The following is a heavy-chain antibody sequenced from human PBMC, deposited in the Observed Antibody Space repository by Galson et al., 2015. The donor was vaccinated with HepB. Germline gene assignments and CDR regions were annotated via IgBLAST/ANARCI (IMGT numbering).Heavy chain of an antibody. J-gene: IGHJ5*02. V-gene: IGHV1-69*13. CDR3: ARGRRVATTTSWFDP. Sequence: SVKVSCKASGGTFSSYAISWVRQAPGQGLEWMGGIIPIFGIANYAQKFQGRVTITADESTSTAYMELSSLRSEDTAVYYCARGRRVATTTSWFDPWGQGTLVTVSS. CDR1: GGTFSSYA. D-gene: IGHD5-12*01. CDR2: IIPIFGIA.